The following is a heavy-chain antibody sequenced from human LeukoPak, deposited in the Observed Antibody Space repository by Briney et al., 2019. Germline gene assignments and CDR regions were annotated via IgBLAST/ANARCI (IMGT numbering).Heavy chain of an antibody. CDR1: GFTFSSYG. V-gene: IGHV3-30*02. CDR3: AKVGESCGDGWGLLKGAYYYYMDV. J-gene: IGHJ6*03. D-gene: IGHD1-26*01. Sequence: PGGSLRLSCAASGFTFSSYGMHWVRQAPGKGLEWVAFIRYDGSNKYYADSVKGRFTISRDNSKNTLYLQMNSLRAEDTAVYYCAKVGESCGDGWGLLKGAYYYYMDVWGKGTTVTVSS. CDR2: IRYDGSNK.